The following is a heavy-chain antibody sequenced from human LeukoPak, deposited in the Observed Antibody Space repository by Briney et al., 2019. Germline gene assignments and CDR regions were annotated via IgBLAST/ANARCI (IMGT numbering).Heavy chain of an antibody. D-gene: IGHD6-19*01. J-gene: IGHJ4*02. V-gene: IGHV1-46*01. CDR2: INPSGGST. CDR3: ARDLKMGYSSGRYSWGTGSSNDY. CDR1: GYTFTGYY. Sequence: ASVKVSCKASGYTFTGYYMHWVRQAPGQGLEWMGIINPSGGSTSYAQKFQGRVTMTRDMSTSTVYMELRSLRSDDTAVYYCARDLKMGYSSGRYSWGTGSSNDYWGQGTLVTVSS.